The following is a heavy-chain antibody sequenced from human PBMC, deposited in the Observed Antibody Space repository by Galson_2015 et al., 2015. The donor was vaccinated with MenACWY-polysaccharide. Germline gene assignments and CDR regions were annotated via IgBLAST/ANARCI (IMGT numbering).Heavy chain of an antibody. CDR3: ARGGGRFPENYYFDY. CDR2: INSDGRST. CDR1: GFTLSTYW. D-gene: IGHD3-16*01. V-gene: IGHV3-74*01. Sequence: SLRLSCAASGFTLSTYWMHWVRQGPGKGLVWVSRINSDGRSTSSADSVTGRFTTSRDNAQHTLYLQMNSLSAEDPAVYYCARGGGRFPENYYFDYLGQGSLFTVSS. J-gene: IGHJ4*02.